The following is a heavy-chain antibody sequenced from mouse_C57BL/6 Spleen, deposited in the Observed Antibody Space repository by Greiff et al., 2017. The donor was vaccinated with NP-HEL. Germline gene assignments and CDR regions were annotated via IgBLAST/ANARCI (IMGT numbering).Heavy chain of an antibody. CDR2: INPNNGGT. CDR3: ASHYYGSSLDY. CDR1: GYTFTDYS. D-gene: IGHD1-1*01. V-gene: IGHV1-26*01. Sequence: VQLQQSGPELVKPGASVKISCKASGYTFTDYSMNWVKQSHGKSLEWIGDINPNNGGTSYNQKFKGKATLTVDKSSSTAYMELRSLTSEDSAVYYCASHYYGSSLDYWGQGTTLTVSS. J-gene: IGHJ2*01.